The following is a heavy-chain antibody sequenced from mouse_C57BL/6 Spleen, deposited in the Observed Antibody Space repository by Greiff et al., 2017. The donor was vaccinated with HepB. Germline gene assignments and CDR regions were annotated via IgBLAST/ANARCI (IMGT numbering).Heavy chain of an antibody. V-gene: IGHV14-4*01. J-gene: IGHJ4*01. CDR1: GFNIKDDY. CDR2: IDPENGDT. Sequence: EDQLQQSGAELVRPGASVKLSCTASGFNIKDDYMHWVKQRPEQGLEWIGWIDPENGDTEYASKFQGKATITADTSSNTAYLQLSSLTSEDTAVYYCTRVYYGSSPYYAMDYWGQGTSVTVSS. CDR3: TRVYYGSSPYYAMDY. D-gene: IGHD1-1*01.